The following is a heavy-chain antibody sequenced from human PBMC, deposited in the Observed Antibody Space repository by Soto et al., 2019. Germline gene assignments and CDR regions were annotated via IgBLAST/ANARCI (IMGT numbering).Heavy chain of an antibody. V-gene: IGHV4-39*01. Sequence: SETLSLTCTVSGGSISSSSYYWGWIRQPPGKGLEWIGSIYYSGSTYYNPSLKSRVTISVDTSKNQFSLKLSSVTAADTAVYYCASGHFVLRFLEWLLSPYYMDVWGKGTTVTVSS. J-gene: IGHJ6*03. CDR1: GGSISSSSYY. CDR3: ASGHFVLRFLEWLLSPYYMDV. CDR2: IYYSGST. D-gene: IGHD3-3*01.